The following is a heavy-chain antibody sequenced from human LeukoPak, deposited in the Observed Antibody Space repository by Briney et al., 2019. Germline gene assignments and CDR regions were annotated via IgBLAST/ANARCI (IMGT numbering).Heavy chain of an antibody. J-gene: IGHJ2*01. CDR2: ISGGGGSI. D-gene: IGHD5-18*01. CDR1: GFTFSSYA. CDR3: ARDGPVDTAMDNPDWYFDL. V-gene: IGHV3-23*01. Sequence: LPGGSLRLSCAASGFTFSSYAMSWVRQAPGKGLEWVSAISGGGGSIYYADSVKGRFTISRDNAKNSLYLQMDSLRAEDTAVYYCARDGPVDTAMDNPDWYFDLWGRGTLVTVSS.